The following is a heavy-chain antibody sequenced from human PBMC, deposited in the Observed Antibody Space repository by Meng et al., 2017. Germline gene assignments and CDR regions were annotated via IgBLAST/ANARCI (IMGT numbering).Heavy chain of an antibody. CDR1: GYTLTRQG. D-gene: IGHD2-15*01. CDR2: ISAYNGNT. V-gene: IGHV1-18*01. Sequence: QVHLVHSGAQVQQPRASVEVKCKGSGYTLTRQGIRWVRQDHGKGFEWKGRISAYNGNTSHAQKLQGTVTMHTDKSTGTVSMDLSRLRSDVKVVYYCASVRAYYSGGSCYRGMYFQPWGQGTLVTVSS. J-gene: IGHJ1*01. CDR3: ASVRAYYSGGSCYRGMYFQP.